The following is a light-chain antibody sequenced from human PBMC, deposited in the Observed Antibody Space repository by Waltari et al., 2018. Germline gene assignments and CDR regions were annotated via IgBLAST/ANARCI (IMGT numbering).Light chain of an antibody. V-gene: IGKV2-28*01. J-gene: IGKJ1*01. CDR3: MQSLQTLWT. Sequence: DIVVTQSPLSLPVTHGEPASISCRSSPSLLHRNGNNYLDWYLQKPGQSTQLLLYLGSNRASGVPYRFSGSGSGTYFTLRISRVEAEDVGVYYCMQSLQTLWTFGQGTKVEIK. CDR1: PSLLHRNGNNY. CDR2: LGS.